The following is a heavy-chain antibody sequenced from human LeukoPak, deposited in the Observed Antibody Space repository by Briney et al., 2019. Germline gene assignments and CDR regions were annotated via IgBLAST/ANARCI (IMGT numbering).Heavy chain of an antibody. D-gene: IGHD6-13*01. Sequence: SETLSLTCTVSGGSISSGSYYWSWIRQPAGKGLEWIGRIYTSGSTNYNPSLKSRVTISVDTSKNQFSLKLSSVTAADTAVYYCARDGGSSWYGSDYWGQGTLVSVSS. CDR1: GGSISSGSYY. J-gene: IGHJ4*02. CDR2: IYTSGST. V-gene: IGHV4-61*02. CDR3: ARDGGSSWYGSDY.